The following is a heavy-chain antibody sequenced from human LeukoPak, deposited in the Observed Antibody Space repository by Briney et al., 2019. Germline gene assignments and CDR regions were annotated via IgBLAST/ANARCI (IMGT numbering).Heavy chain of an antibody. CDR2: IYYRGST. J-gene: IGHJ5*02. V-gene: IGHV4-59*01. Sequence: PSETLSLTCTVPGGSLSSYYWSWIRQPPGKGLGWIGYIYYRGSTSYTPSLRSRVTISVDTSKNQFSMKLSSVTAADTAVYYCARCIGSSSFARWFDPWGQGTLVTVSS. D-gene: IGHD6-6*01. CDR1: GGSLSSYY. CDR3: ARCIGSSSFARWFDP.